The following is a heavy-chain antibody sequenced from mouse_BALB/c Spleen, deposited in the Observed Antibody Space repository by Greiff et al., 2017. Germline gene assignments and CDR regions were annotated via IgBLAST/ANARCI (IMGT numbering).Heavy chain of an antibody. CDR1: GYTFTSYW. CDR2: IYPGDGDT. CDR3: ARGIYYGSSYWYFDV. J-gene: IGHJ1*01. Sequence: VQLQQSGAELARPGASVKLSCKASGYTFTSYWMQWVKQRPGQGLEWIGAIYPGDGDTRYTQKFKGKATLTADKSSSTAYMQLSSLASEDSAVYYGARGIYYGSSYWYFDVWGAGTTVTVSS. D-gene: IGHD1-1*01. V-gene: IGHV1-87*01.